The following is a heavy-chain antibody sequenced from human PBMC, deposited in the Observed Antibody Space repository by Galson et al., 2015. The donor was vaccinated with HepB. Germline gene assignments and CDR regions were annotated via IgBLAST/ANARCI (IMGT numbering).Heavy chain of an antibody. J-gene: IGHJ6*02. CDR1: GGSISRSTYF. V-gene: IGHV4-39*01. CDR2: IYYDGST. CDR3: ARHMVRGVIGYHYGLDV. Sequence: SETLSLTCTVSGGSISRSTYFWGWIRQPPGRGLEWIGSIYYDGSTYYKPSLNGRVTISVQTSQNQLSLRLRSVTAADTAVYYCARHMVRGVIGYHYGLDVWGQGTTVTVSS. D-gene: IGHD3-10*01.